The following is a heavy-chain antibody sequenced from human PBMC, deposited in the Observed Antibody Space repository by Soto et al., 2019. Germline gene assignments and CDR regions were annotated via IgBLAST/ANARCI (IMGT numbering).Heavy chain of an antibody. CDR3: AYSAKHRYFFDA. J-gene: IGHJ4*02. D-gene: IGHD3-9*01. CDR1: GGTFRSYA. Sequence: QVLLEQSGAEVKKPGSSVKVSCKASGGTFRSYAISWVRQAPGQGLEWMGGIIPIFGTPNYAQTFHDRLSITADESTSTVYMELHYLTAADTALYSCAYSAKHRYFFDAWGQGTMVTVSS. V-gene: IGHV1-69*12. CDR2: IIPIFGTP.